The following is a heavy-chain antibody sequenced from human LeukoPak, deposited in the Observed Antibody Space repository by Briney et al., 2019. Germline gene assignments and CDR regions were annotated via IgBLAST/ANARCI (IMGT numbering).Heavy chain of an antibody. V-gene: IGHV1-46*01. CDR3: ARSFDYGDYGAPY. CDR1: GSTFTSYY. D-gene: IGHD4-17*01. Sequence: ASVKVSCKASGSTFTSYYMHWVRQAPGQGLEWMGIINPSGGSTSYEQKFQGRVTMTRYMSTSTVYMELSSLRSEDTAVYYCARSFDYGDYGAPYWGQGTLVTVSS. CDR2: INPSGGST. J-gene: IGHJ4*02.